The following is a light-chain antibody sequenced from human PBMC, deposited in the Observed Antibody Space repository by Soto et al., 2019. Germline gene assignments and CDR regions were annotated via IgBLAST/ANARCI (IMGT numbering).Light chain of an antibody. CDR3: SSYAGSNNFRYV. CDR1: SSDVGGYNY. V-gene: IGLV2-8*01. J-gene: IGLJ1*01. CDR2: EVS. Sequence: QSVLTQPPSASGSPGQSVTISCTGTSSDVGGYNYVSWYQQHPGKAPKLMIYEVSKRPSGVPDLFSGSKSGNTASLTVSGLQAEDEADYYCSSYAGSNNFRYVFGTGTKVTVL.